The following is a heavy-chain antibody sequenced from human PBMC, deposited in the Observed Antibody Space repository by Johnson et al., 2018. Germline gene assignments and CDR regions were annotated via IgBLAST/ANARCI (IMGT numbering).Heavy chain of an antibody. CDR2: ISYDGSST. J-gene: IGHJ3*02. D-gene: IGHD3-22*01. Sequence: QVQLVQSGGGVVQPGRSLRLSCAASGFTFSSYGMHWVRQAPGKGLEWVAVISYDGSSTYYADSVKGRFTISRDNSKNTLYLRMHSLGAEDTSVYYCARGYDSSGYFPDAFDIWGQGTMVTVSS. CDR1: GFTFSSYG. V-gene: IGHV3-30*03. CDR3: ARGYDSSGYFPDAFDI.